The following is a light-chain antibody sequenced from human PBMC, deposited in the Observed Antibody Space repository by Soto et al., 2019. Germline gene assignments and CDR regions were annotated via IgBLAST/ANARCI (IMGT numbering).Light chain of an antibody. V-gene: IGLV2-14*01. CDR2: EVN. CDR3: SSFASTHTYV. J-gene: IGLJ1*01. Sequence: QSALTQPASVSGSPGQSITISCTGTSIDVTFYNHVSWYQQHPGKAPKLLIYEVNNRPSGVSHRFSGSKSGNTASLTISGLQAEDEADYYCSSFASTHTYVFGTGTKLTVL. CDR1: SIDVTFYNH.